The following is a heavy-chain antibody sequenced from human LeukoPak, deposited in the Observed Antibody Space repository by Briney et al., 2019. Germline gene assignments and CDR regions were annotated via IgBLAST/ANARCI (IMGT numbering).Heavy chain of an antibody. CDR2: INHNEFT. J-gene: IGHJ5*02. V-gene: IGHV4-34*01. Sequence: PSETLSLTCAAYGGSFTTYYWSWIRQPPGKGLEWIGEINHNEFTNYNPSLKSRVTISVDTSKNQFSLKLYSVTAADTAVYYCARDRAGYCGGGSCYSGSWFDPWGQGTLVTVSS. D-gene: IGHD2-15*01. CDR1: GGSFTTYY. CDR3: ARDRAGYCGGGSCYSGSWFDP.